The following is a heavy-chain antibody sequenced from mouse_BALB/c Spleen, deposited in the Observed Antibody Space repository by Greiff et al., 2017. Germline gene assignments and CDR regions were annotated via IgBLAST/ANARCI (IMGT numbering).Heavy chain of an antibody. J-gene: IGHJ4*01. CDR3: ARSGNYYAMDY. Sequence: DVMLVESGGGLVQPGGSRKLSCAASGFTFSSFGMHWVRQAPEKGLEWVAYISSGSSTIYYADTVKGRFTISRDNPKNTLFLQMTSLRSEDTAMYYCARSGNYYAMDYWGQGTSVTVSS. CDR2: ISSGSSTI. V-gene: IGHV5-17*02. CDR1: GFTFSSFG. D-gene: IGHD1-3*01.